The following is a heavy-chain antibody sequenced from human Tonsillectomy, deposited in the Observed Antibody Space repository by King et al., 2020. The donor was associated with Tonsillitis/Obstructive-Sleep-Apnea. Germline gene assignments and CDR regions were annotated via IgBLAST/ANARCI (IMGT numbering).Heavy chain of an antibody. CDR2: INHGEST. J-gene: IGHJ4*02. CDR1: GVSFSGYY. D-gene: IGHD5-18*01. Sequence: VQLQQWGAGLLKPSETLSLTCVVYGVSFSGYYWSWIRQHPGKELEWIGEINHGESTNYNPSLKSRVTISVDTSKNQFSLKLSSVTAADTAVYYCAGSGYSYGFDYWGQGTLVTVSS. V-gene: IGHV4-34*01. CDR3: AGSGYSYGFDY.